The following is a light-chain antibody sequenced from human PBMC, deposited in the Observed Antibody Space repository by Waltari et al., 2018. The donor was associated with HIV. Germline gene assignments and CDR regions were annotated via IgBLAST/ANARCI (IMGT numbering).Light chain of an antibody. CDR2: DNT. CDR1: GSNLATHF. Sequence: QSVLTQPPSVSAAPGQKVNISRSGSGSNLATHFYSWSQQPPGTAPKLLIFDNTKRPSGIPDRFSGSRSGTSATLGITGLQTGDEADYYCGTWDSRLTTVVFGGGTKLTVL. CDR3: GTWDSRLTTVV. J-gene: IGLJ2*01. V-gene: IGLV1-51*01.